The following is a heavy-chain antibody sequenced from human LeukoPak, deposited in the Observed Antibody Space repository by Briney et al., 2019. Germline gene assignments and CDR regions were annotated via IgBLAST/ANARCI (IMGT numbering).Heavy chain of an antibody. CDR2: IIPIFGTA. CDR1: GGTFSSYA. D-gene: IGHD3-22*01. Sequence: SVKVSCKASGGTFSSYAISWVRQAPGQGLEWMGRIIPIFGTANYAQKFQGRVTITTDESASTAYMELSSLRSEDTAVYYCAREGFTLIVGEMSGIFDYWGQGTLVTVSS. J-gene: IGHJ4*02. CDR3: AREGFTLIVGEMSGIFDY. V-gene: IGHV1-69*05.